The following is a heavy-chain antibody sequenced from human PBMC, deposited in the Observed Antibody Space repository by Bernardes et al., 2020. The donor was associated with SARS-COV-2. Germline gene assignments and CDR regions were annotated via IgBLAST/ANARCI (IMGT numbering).Heavy chain of an antibody. CDR2: IDYSGST. J-gene: IGHJ4*02. CDR3: ARDTGVDLDY. CDR1: GGSISRNY. D-gene: IGHD5-12*01. Sequence: SETLSVTRTVSGGSISRNYWSWIRQPPGKGLEWIGYIDYSGSTNYNPSLKSRLTISVDTPMNQFSLKLRSVTAADTAIYYCARDTGVDLDYWGQGTLVTVSS. V-gene: IGHV4-59*01.